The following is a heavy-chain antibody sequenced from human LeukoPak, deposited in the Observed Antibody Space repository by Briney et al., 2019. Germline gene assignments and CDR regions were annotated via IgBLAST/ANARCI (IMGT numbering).Heavy chain of an antibody. CDR3: ARGSIYSYGHPFDY. J-gene: IGHJ4*02. CDR1: GGSFSGYY. CDR2: INHSGST. D-gene: IGHD5-18*01. Sequence: SETLSLSCAVYGGSFSGYYWSWIRQPTGKGLEWIGEINHSGSTNYNPSLKSRVTISVDTSKNQFSLKLSSVTAADTAVYYCARGSIYSYGHPFDYWGQGTLVTVSS. V-gene: IGHV4-34*01.